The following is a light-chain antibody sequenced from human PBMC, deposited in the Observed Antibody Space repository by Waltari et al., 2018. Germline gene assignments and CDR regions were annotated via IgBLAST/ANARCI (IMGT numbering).Light chain of an antibody. CDR2: EVT. CDR3: SSYTTSRTYV. J-gene: IGLJ1*01. Sequence: QSALTQPASVSGSPGQSITISCTGTKSDVGSHNFVSCFQQHPGEAPKLMIYEVTNRPSGVSNRFSGSKSGNTASLIISGLQGEDEADYYCSSYTTSRTYVFGTGTKVTVL. V-gene: IGLV2-14*01. CDR1: KSDVGSHNF.